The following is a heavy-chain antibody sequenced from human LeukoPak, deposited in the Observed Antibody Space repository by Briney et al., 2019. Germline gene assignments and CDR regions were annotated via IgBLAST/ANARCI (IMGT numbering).Heavy chain of an antibody. D-gene: IGHD6-19*01. CDR2: IYGGGST. Sequence: GGSLRLSCAASGVTVSNNFMSWVRQAPGKELEWVSVIYGGGSTYYADSVKGRFTISRDTSKNTLYLQMNSLRAEDTAVYYCASWPGGWYGEDSWGQGTLVTVSS. J-gene: IGHJ4*02. CDR3: ASWPGGWYGEDS. V-gene: IGHV3-53*01. CDR1: GVTVSNNF.